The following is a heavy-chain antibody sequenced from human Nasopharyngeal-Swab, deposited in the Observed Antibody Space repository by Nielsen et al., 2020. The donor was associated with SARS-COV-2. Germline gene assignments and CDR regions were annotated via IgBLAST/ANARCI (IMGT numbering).Heavy chain of an antibody. CDR1: GFTFSSYG. CDR3: ARDYGTTGTTSSPNC. J-gene: IGHJ4*02. Sequence: GESLKISCAASGFTFSSYGMHWVRQAPGKGLEWVAVIWYDGSNKYYADSVKGRFTISRDNSKNTLYLQMNSLRAEDTAVYYCARDYGTTGTTSSPNCWGQGTLVTVSS. V-gene: IGHV3-33*01. D-gene: IGHD1-1*01. CDR2: IWYDGSNK.